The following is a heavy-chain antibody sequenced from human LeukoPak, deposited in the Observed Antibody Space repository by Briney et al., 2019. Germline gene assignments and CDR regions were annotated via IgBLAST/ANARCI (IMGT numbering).Heavy chain of an antibody. CDR3: ARCPGVKSSSWYQPDFVFH. Sequence: GGSLRLSCAASGFTFSSYAMHWVRQAPGKGLEYVSAISSNGGSTYYASSVKGRFTISRDNSKNTLYLQMGSLRAEDMAVYYCARCPGVKSSSWYQPDFVFHWGQGTLVTVSS. CDR2: ISSNGGST. J-gene: IGHJ4*02. D-gene: IGHD6-13*01. CDR1: GFTFSSYA. V-gene: IGHV3-64*01.